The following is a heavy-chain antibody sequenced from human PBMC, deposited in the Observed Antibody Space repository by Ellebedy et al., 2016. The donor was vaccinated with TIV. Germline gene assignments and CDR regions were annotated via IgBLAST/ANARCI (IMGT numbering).Heavy chain of an antibody. CDR3: ARGLTMYYIDY. Sequence: GGSLRLSCAASGFTFSSYSMNWVRQAPGKGLEWVSYISSSSSTIYYADSVKGRFTISRDNAKNSLYLQINSLRDEDTAVYYCARGLTMYYIDYWGQGTLVTVSS. J-gene: IGHJ4*02. D-gene: IGHD3-10*02. CDR2: ISSSSSTI. V-gene: IGHV3-48*02. CDR1: GFTFSSYS.